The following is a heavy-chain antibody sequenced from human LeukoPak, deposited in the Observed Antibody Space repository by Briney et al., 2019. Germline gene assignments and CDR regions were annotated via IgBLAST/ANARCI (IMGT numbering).Heavy chain of an antibody. CDR1: GFTFSNAW. J-gene: IGHJ6*03. V-gene: IGHV3-15*01. CDR3: TTRVFPYYYYYYMDV. Sequence: GGSLRLSCAASGFTFSNAWMSWVRQAPGKGLEWVGRIKSKTDGGTTDYAAPVKGRFTISRDDSKNTLYLQMNSLKTEDTAVYYCTTRVFPYYYYYYMDVWGKGTTVTVSS. CDR2: IKSKTDGGTT.